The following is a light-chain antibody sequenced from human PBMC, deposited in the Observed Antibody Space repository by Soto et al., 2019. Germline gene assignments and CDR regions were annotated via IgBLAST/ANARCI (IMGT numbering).Light chain of an antibody. CDR3: QQYGSSIT. CDR2: GTS. V-gene: IGKV3-20*01. CDR1: QNVRTF. J-gene: IGKJ5*01. Sequence: EVVLTQSPATLSLSPGERATLSCRASQNVRTFLDWYQQKPGQAPRLLIYGTSSRATGIPDRFSGSGSGTDFTLTISRLEPEDFAVYYCQQYGSSITFGQGTRLEI.